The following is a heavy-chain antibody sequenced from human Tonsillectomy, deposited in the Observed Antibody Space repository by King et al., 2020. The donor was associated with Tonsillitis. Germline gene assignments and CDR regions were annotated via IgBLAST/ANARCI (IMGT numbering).Heavy chain of an antibody. CDR2: IYSGANT. V-gene: IGHV3-66*01. J-gene: IGHJ4*02. CDR1: QLTVSKNY. D-gene: IGHD3-3*01. Sequence: DVQLVESGGGLVQPGGSLRLSCAASQLTVSKNYMSWVRQAPGKGLEWVSIIYSGANTYYADSVKGRFTISRDNSKNTVYLQMDSLRAEDAAIYYCASRSGLPPIYFAFWGQGTLVTVSS. CDR3: ASRSGLPPIYFAF.